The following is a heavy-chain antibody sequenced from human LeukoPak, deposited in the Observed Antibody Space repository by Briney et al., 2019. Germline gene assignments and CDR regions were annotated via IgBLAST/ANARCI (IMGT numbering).Heavy chain of an antibody. CDR1: GFTFSSYA. J-gene: IGHJ4*02. D-gene: IGHD5-12*01. CDR3: ARLSIQWTPEMYYFDY. CDR2: ISYDGSNK. Sequence: PGKSLRLSCAASGFTFSSYAMHWVRHAPGRGLEWVAVISYDGSNKNYADSLKGRFTISRDNSKNTLYLQMNSLRPEDTAIYYCARLSIQWTPEMYYFDYWGQGTLVTVSS. V-gene: IGHV3-30*04.